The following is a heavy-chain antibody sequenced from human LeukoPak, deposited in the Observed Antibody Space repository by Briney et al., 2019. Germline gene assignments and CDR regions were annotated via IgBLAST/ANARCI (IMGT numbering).Heavy chain of an antibody. CDR2: IYYSGST. J-gene: IGHJ4*02. CDR3: VRGLGSGWYFDY. Sequence: SETLSLTCTVSGGSISSYYWSWIRQPPGKGLEWIGYIYYSGSTNYNPSLKSRVTISVDTSKNQFSLKLSSVTAADTAVYYCVRGLGSGWYFDYWGQGTLVTVSS. V-gene: IGHV4-59*12. D-gene: IGHD6-19*01. CDR1: GGSISSYY.